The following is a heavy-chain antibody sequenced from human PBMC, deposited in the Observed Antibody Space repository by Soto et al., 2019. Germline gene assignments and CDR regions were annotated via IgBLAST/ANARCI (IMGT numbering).Heavy chain of an antibody. CDR2: INQSGST. J-gene: IGHJ4*02. V-gene: IGHV4-34*01. CDR1: GGSCSDHY. CDR3: ARGRDNYCFDY. Sequence: LEILSLTCDVMGGSCSDHYWNWIRQPPGKGLEWIGEINQSGSTNYNPSLKSRVTISVDTSKNQFSLKLSSVTAADTAVYYCARGRDNYCFDYWGQGTLVTVSS.